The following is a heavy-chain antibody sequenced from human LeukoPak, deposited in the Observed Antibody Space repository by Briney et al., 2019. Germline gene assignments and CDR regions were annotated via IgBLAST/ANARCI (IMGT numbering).Heavy chain of an antibody. CDR3: AKPYSSFEYYFDY. CDR1: GFTFSSYG. D-gene: IGHD6-6*01. V-gene: IGHV3-33*06. Sequence: GGSLRLSCAASGFTFSSYGMHWVRQAPGKGLEWVAVIWYDGSNKYYADSVKGRFTISRDNSKNTLYLQMNSLRAEDTAVYYCAKPYSSFEYYFDYWGQGTLVTVSS. J-gene: IGHJ4*02. CDR2: IWYDGSNK.